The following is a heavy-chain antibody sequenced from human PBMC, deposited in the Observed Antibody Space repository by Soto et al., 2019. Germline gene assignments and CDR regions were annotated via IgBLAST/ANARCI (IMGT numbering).Heavy chain of an antibody. Sequence: ASVKVSCKASGYTFTSYGIHWVRQAPGQRLEWMGWINAANGDTKYSPKFQGRVTITRDTSASTAYMELSSLRSEDTAVYYCVRRDVSATGIDWFDPWGQGTLVTVSS. CDR3: VRRDVSATGIDWFDP. D-gene: IGHD6-13*01. CDR2: INAANGDT. V-gene: IGHV1-3*01. J-gene: IGHJ5*02. CDR1: GYTFTSYG.